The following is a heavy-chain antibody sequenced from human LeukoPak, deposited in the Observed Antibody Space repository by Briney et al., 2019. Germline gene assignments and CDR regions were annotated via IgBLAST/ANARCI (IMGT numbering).Heavy chain of an antibody. V-gene: IGHV3-74*01. CDR3: ARTNDYGDYGV. CDR1: GFTFSSHW. Sequence: AGGSLRLSCAASGFTFSSHWMHWVRHAQGKGLVWVSRINSDGSSISYADSVKGRFTISRGNAKNTLYLQMNSLRDEDTAVYYCARTNDYGDYGVWGQGTLVTVSS. J-gene: IGHJ1*01. D-gene: IGHD4-17*01. CDR2: INSDGSSI.